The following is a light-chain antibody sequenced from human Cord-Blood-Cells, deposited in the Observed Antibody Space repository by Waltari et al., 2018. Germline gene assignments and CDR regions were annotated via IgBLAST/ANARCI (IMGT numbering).Light chain of an antibody. CDR1: SGHSSYA. Sequence: QLVLTQSPSASASLGASVKPTYTLSSGHSSYAIAWHHQQPEKGPRYLMKLNSDGSHSKGDGIPDRFSGSSSGAERYLTISSLQSEDEADYYCQTWGTGIRVFGGGTKLTVL. J-gene: IGLJ3*02. CDR3: QTWGTGIRV. CDR2: LNSDGSH. V-gene: IGLV4-69*01.